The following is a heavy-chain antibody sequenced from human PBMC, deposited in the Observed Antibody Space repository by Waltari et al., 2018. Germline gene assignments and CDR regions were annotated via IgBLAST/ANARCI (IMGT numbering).Heavy chain of an antibody. J-gene: IGHJ3*02. D-gene: IGHD2-21*02. CDR1: GFTFDDYA. Sequence: EVQLVESGGGVVNPGGSLRLSCAALGFTFDDYARQWVRQAPGEGLEWVSVVNWDCGETDSADSVKGRFTISRDNSKNFLYLQMNSLTAEDTAFYYCAKEATVTRRGVFDIWGQGTKVTVSS. V-gene: IGHV3-43D*04. CDR3: AKEATVTRRGVFDI. CDR2: VNWDCGET.